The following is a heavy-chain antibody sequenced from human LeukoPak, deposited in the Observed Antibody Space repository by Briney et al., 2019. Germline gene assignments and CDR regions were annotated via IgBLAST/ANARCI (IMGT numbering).Heavy chain of an antibody. Sequence: PSETLSLTCTVSGGSISSYYWSWIRQPPGKALEWIGFISYSGSFNYNPSLKSRVTTSLDTSKNQFALKLSSVTAADTAVYYCARHRDCSNGICYLSYFDAWGQGTLVTVSS. CDR1: GGSISSYY. D-gene: IGHD2-8*01. CDR3: ARHRDCSNGICYLSYFDA. V-gene: IGHV4-59*08. J-gene: IGHJ4*02. CDR2: ISYSGSF.